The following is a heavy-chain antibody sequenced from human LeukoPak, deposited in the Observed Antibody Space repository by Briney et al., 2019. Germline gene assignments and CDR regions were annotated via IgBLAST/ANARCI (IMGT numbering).Heavy chain of an antibody. V-gene: IGHV1-18*01. J-gene: IGHJ3*02. CDR1: GYTFSSYG. CDR3: ARGSGRKKVVVHAFHS. D-gene: IGHD3-22*01. Sequence: ASVKVSCKASGYTFSSYGISWVRQAPGQGLEWMGWISAYNGNTNYAQKLQGRVTMTTDTSTSTAYMELRSLRSDDTAVYYCARGSGRKKVVVHAFHSLGEGTMVTVSS. CDR2: ISAYNGNT.